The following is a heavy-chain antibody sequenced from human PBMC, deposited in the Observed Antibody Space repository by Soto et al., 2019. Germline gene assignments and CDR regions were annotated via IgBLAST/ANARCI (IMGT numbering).Heavy chain of an antibody. CDR1: GFTFSSYW. V-gene: IGHV3-7*01. J-gene: IGHJ4*02. Sequence: GGSLRLSCAASGFTFSSYWMSWVRQAPGKGLEWVANIKQDGSEKYYVDSVKGRFTITRDNAKNSLYLQMNSLRAEETAVYYCASAVFGVVIGYFDYWGQGTLVTVSS. CDR3: ASAVFGVVIGYFDY. D-gene: IGHD3-3*01. CDR2: IKQDGSEK.